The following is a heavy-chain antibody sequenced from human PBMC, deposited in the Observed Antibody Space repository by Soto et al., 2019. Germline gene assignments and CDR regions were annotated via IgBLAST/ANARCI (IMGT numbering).Heavy chain of an antibody. Sequence: PGVSLRLSCAASGFTFNSYAMSWVRQAPGKGLEWVSAISGSDGSTYYADSVKGRFTISRDNSKNTLYLQMSSLRAEDTAVYYCASPPRATVTDNIFDYWGQGTLVTVSS. CDR3: ASPPRATVTDNIFDY. CDR1: GFTFNSYA. D-gene: IGHD4-17*01. CDR2: ISGSDGST. V-gene: IGHV3-23*01. J-gene: IGHJ4*02.